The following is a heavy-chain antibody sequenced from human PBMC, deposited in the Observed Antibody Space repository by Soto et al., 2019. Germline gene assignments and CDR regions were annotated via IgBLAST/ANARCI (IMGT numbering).Heavy chain of an antibody. V-gene: IGHV4-31*03. Sequence: TSETLSLTCTVSGGSISSGGYYWSWIRQHPGKGLEWIGYIYYSGSTYYNPSLKSRVTISVDTSKNQFSLKLSSVTAADTAVYYCARSLWFGEFAYWGQGTLVTVSS. CDR2: IYYSGST. CDR1: GGSISSGGYY. CDR3: ARSLWFGEFAY. D-gene: IGHD3-10*01. J-gene: IGHJ4*02.